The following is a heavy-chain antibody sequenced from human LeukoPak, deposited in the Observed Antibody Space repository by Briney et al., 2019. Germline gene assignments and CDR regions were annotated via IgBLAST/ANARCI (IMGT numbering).Heavy chain of an antibody. CDR3: AREGWQYYFDY. D-gene: IGHD6-19*01. CDR1: GYTFTSYA. Sequence: GASVTVSCKASGYTFTSYAMHWVRQAPGQRLEWMGWINAGNGNTKYSQKFQGRVTITRGTSASTAYMELSSLRSEDTAVYYCAREGWQYYFDYWGQGTLVTVSS. J-gene: IGHJ4*02. V-gene: IGHV1-3*01. CDR2: INAGNGNT.